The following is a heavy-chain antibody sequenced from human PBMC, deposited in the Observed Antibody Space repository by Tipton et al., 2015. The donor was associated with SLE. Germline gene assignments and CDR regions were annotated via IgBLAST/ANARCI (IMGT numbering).Heavy chain of an antibody. CDR2: IRFDGSNT. J-gene: IGHJ4*02. Sequence: GSLRLSCAASGFTFSSNGMHWVRQAPGKGLEWVAFIRFDGSNTYFADSVKGRFTISRDNSKATLYLQMNSLRGEDTAVYYCAKDMRWLQSYYFDYWGQGTLVSVS. D-gene: IGHD5-24*01. V-gene: IGHV3-30*02. CDR3: AKDMRWLQSYYFDY. CDR1: GFTFSSNG.